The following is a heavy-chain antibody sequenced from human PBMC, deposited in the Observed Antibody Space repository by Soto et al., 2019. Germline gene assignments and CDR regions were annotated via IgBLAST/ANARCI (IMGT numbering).Heavy chain of an antibody. V-gene: IGHV3-30-3*01. D-gene: IGHD6-13*01. CDR3: AKGRGSSSWYNFDY. CDR2: ISFDGNII. J-gene: IGHJ4*02. Sequence: GGSLRLSCAASEFSFSSYAMHWIRQAPGKGLEWVAVISFDGNIIHYADSVKGRFTISRDNSKNTLYLQMNSLRAEDTAVYYCAKGRGSSSWYNFDYWGQGTLVTVSS. CDR1: EFSFSSYA.